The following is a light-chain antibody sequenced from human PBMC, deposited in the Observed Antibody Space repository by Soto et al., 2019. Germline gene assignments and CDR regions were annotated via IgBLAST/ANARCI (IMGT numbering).Light chain of an antibody. CDR2: GAS. CDR1: QSVSSN. J-gene: IGKJ1*01. Sequence: IVLTQSPATLSVSPGERATLSCRASQSVSSNLAWYQQKPGQAPRLLIYGASSRATGIPDRFSGSGSGTDFTLTISRLEPEDVAVYYCQQYGSSPWTFGQGTKVDI. V-gene: IGKV3-20*01. CDR3: QQYGSSPWT.